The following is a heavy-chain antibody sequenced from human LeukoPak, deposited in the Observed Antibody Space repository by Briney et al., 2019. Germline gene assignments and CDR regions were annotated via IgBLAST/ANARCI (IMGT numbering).Heavy chain of an antibody. CDR1: GFTFSSYA. CDR2: ISSNGGST. Sequence: PGRSLRLSCAASGFTFSSYAMHWVRQAPGKGLEYVSAISSNGGSTYYANSVKGRFTISRDNSKNTLHLQMGSLRAEDMAVYYCASSAYSSSWNSYDAFDIWGQGTMVTVSS. J-gene: IGHJ3*02. V-gene: IGHV3-64*01. CDR3: ASSAYSSSWNSYDAFDI. D-gene: IGHD6-13*01.